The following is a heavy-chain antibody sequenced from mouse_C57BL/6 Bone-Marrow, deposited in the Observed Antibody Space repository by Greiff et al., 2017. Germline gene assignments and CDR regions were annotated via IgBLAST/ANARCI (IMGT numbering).Heavy chain of an antibody. Sequence: EVQRVESVAELVRPGASVKLSCTASGFNIKNTYMHWVKQRPEQGLEWIGRIDPANGNTKYAPKFQGKATITADTSSNTAYLQLSSLTSEDTAIYYCLTGPYYYAMDYWGQGTSVTVSS. CDR3: LTGPYYYAMDY. CDR2: IDPANGNT. D-gene: IGHD4-1*01. V-gene: IGHV14-3*01. CDR1: GFNIKNTY. J-gene: IGHJ4*01.